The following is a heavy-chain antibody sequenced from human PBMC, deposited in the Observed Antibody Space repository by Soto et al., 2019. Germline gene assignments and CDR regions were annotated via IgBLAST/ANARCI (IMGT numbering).Heavy chain of an antibody. J-gene: IGHJ6*02. D-gene: IGHD5-12*01. CDR3: ARDRGYSGYDSPRYYYGMDV. CDR2: IWFDGTNK. CDR1: GFTFSSYG. V-gene: IGHV3-33*01. Sequence: GGSLRLSCAASGFTFSSYGMHWVRQAPGKGLEWVAVIWFDGTNKYYADSVKGRFTISRDNSKNTLYLQMNSLRAEDTAVYYSARDRGYSGYDSPRYYYGMDVWGQGTTVTVSS.